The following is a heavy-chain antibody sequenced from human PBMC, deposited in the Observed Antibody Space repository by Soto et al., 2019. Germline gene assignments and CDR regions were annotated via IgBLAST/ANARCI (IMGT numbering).Heavy chain of an antibody. D-gene: IGHD2-8*01. Sequence: XGSLRLSCKGSGFSFFSYEVNWVRQAPGKGLEWVSTISGSGGHTYYADSVKGRFVVSRDNDKNTVYLHMSSLTGEDTAVYFCAKIEMGWFAHWGQGTQVTVSS. J-gene: IGHJ5*02. CDR3: AKIEMGWFAH. CDR2: ISGSGGHT. CDR1: GFSFFSYE. V-gene: IGHV3-23*01.